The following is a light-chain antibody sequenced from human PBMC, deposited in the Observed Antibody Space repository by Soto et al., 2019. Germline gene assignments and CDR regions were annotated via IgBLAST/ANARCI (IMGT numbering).Light chain of an antibody. CDR3: QQYNNWWT. CDR1: QSVSSN. Sequence: EIVMTQSPATLSVSPGERATLSCRASQSVSSNLAWYQQKPDQAPRLLIYGASTRATGIPARFSGSGSGTEFPLTISSLQSEDFAVYYCQQYNNWWTFGQGTKVEI. V-gene: IGKV3-15*01. J-gene: IGKJ1*01. CDR2: GAS.